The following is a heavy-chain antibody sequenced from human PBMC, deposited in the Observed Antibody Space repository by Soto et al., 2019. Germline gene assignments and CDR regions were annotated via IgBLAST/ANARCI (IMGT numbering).Heavy chain of an antibody. V-gene: IGHV4-34*01. J-gene: IGHJ5*02. D-gene: IGHD3-10*01. CDR2: IDHSGHT. CDR1: GGSFSDYW. Sequence: QVQLQQWGAGLLKPSETLSLTCVVYGGSFSDYWWTWIRQTPGKGLEWIGEIDHSGHTNYNPSLKSXXPISLDTSQSQFSLKLTSVTAADTGVYYCAGDFGAGAHFDPWGQGSLVTASS. CDR3: AGDFGAGAHFDP.